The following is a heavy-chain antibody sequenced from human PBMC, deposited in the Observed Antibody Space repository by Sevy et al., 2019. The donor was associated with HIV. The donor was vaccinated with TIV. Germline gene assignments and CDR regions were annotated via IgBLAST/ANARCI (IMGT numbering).Heavy chain of an antibody. CDR3: AKDGLSSSWPSDYFDY. D-gene: IGHD6-13*01. J-gene: IGHJ4*02. CDR2: ISYDGSNK. V-gene: IGHV3-30*18. CDR1: GFTFSSYG. Sequence: GGSLRLSCAASGFTFSSYGMHWVRQAPGKGLEWVAVISYDGSNKYYADSVKGRFTISRDNSRHTLYLQMNSLRAEDTAVYYCAKDGLSSSWPSDYFDYWGQGTLVTVSS.